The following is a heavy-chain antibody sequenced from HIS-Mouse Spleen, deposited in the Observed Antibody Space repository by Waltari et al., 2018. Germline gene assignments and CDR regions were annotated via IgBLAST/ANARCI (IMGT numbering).Heavy chain of an antibody. CDR1: GGSISSYY. CDR2: IYYSGST. V-gene: IGHV4-59*01. J-gene: IGHJ3*02. D-gene: IGHD6-13*01. Sequence: QVQLQESGPGLVKPSETLSLTCTVSGGSISSYYWSWIRQPPGKGLEWIGYIYYSGSTNYNPSLKSRVTISVDTSKNQFSLKLSSVTAADTAVYYCAGNGYSSSWYAFDIWGQGTMVTVSS. CDR3: AGNGYSSSWYAFDI.